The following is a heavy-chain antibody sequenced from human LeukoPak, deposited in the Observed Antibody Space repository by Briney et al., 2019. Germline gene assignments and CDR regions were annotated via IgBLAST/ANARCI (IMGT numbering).Heavy chain of an antibody. CDR3: ARVSSGTTCLDY. J-gene: IGHJ4*02. V-gene: IGHV1-24*01. D-gene: IGHD3-10*02. Sequence: ASVKVSCKVSGYTLTELSMHWVRQAPGKGLEWMGGFDPEDGETIYAQKFQGRVTMTEDTSTDTAYMELRSLRSDDTAVYYCARVSSGTTCLDYWGQGTLVTVSS. CDR1: GYTLTELS. CDR2: FDPEDGET.